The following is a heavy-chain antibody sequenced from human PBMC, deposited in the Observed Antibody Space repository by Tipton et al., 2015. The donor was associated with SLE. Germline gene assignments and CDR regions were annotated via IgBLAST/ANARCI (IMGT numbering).Heavy chain of an antibody. J-gene: IGHJ4*02. Sequence: TLSLTCTVSGGSISRHFWSWIRQPPGKGLEWIGRIYSNGDTNYNPSLKSRVTMSVDTSKKQFSLKLRSVTAADTAVYYCASNSGNDPFFDYWGQGTLVTVSS. D-gene: IGHD1-26*01. CDR2: IYSNGDT. CDR3: ASNSGNDPFFDY. V-gene: IGHV4-4*07. CDR1: GGSISRHF.